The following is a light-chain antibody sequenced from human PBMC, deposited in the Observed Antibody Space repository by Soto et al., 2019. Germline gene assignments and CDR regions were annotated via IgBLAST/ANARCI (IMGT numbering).Light chain of an antibody. Sequence: DIVMTQSPPSLAVSLGERATINCKSSQSLLYRSNNKNYLAWYQHKPGQPPKLLIYWASTRESGVPDRFSGSGSGTDFTLTISSLQDEDVAIYYCQQYYTTPLTFGGGNKVEIK. CDR1: QSLLYRSNNKNY. CDR2: WAS. CDR3: QQYYTTPLT. V-gene: IGKV4-1*01. J-gene: IGKJ4*01.